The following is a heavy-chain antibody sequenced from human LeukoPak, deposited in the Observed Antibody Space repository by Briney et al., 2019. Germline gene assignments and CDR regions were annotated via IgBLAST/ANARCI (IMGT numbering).Heavy chain of an antibody. D-gene: IGHD3-10*01. Sequence: GASVKVSCKASGYTFNTYGVIWVRQAPGKGFERLGWISGQHGKTTYPQKFQDRVRMTTDTSTSTAYMELRSLTSDDTGVYFCARGGSGWFGALEFDYWGQGTLVTVSS. V-gene: IGHV1-18*01. CDR2: ISGQHGKT. CDR1: GYTFNTYG. CDR3: ARGGSGWFGALEFDY. J-gene: IGHJ4*02.